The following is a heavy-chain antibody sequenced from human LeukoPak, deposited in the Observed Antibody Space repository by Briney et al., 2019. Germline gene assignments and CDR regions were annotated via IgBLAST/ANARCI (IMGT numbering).Heavy chain of an antibody. D-gene: IGHD3-22*01. CDR1: GFTFSSYA. CDR2: ISGSGGKT. CDR3: AKASSAYDSSGSHPFDY. V-gene: IGHV3-23*01. Sequence: GGSLRLSCAASGFTFSSYAMSWVRQAPGKGLEWVSAISGSGGKTYYADSVKGRFTISRDNSKNTLYLQMNSLRAEDTAVYYCAKASSAYDSSGSHPFDYWGQGTLVTVSS. J-gene: IGHJ4*02.